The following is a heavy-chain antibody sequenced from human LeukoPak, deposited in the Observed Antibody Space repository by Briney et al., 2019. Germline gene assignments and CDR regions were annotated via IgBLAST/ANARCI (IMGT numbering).Heavy chain of an antibody. CDR3: ATLTVRGVINI. CDR2: IQSKTDGGTT. Sequence: GGSLRLSCAASGFTFSNTWMNWVRQAPGKGLEXXXRIQSKTDGGTTEYAAPVKGRFTISRDDSKTTLYLQMNSLKTEDTAVYYCATLTVRGVINIWGQGTLVTVSS. CDR1: GFTFSNTW. D-gene: IGHD3-10*01. V-gene: IGHV3-15*01. J-gene: IGHJ4*02.